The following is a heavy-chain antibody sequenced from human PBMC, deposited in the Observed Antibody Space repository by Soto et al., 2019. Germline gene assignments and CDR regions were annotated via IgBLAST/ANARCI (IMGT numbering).Heavy chain of an antibody. V-gene: IGHV3-74*01. J-gene: IGHJ4*02. D-gene: IGHD1-26*01. Sequence: GGSLRLACTASGFTFNNKWMHGFRQSPGKGLVWLSRIDGAAATTNYADSVKGRFTISRDNAKNIVFLHVNGLTDEDTAVYYCARGGAMGVDYWGQATLVTVPS. CDR1: GFTFNNKW. CDR2: IDGAAATT. CDR3: ARGGAMGVDY.